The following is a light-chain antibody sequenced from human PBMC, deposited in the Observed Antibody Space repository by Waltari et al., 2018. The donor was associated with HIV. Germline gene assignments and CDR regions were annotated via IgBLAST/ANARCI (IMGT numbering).Light chain of an antibody. CDR3: QQYDNLAPIT. J-gene: IGKJ5*01. CDR1: QDISNY. Sequence: DIHMTQSPSSLSASVGDRVTITCQASQDISNYLNWYQQKPVKAPKLLIYDASNLETGGPSRFSGSGSGTDFTFTISSLQPEDIATYYCQQYDNLAPITFGQGTRLEIK. V-gene: IGKV1-33*01. CDR2: DAS.